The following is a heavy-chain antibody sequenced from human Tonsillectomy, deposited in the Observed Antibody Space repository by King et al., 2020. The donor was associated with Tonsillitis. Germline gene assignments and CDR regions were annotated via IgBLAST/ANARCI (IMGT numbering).Heavy chain of an antibody. CDR2: ISSNGITT. Sequence: GGGWGGPGGALRLSCSASGFTFSNYAMHWVRQAPGKGLDYVSAISSNGITTYYADSVKGRFTISRDNSKNTLYLQMSSLRAEDTAVYYCVKVSYAGSGWPHWGQGTLVTVSS. J-gene: IGHJ4*02. V-gene: IGHV3-64D*06. CDR1: GFTFSNYA. D-gene: IGHD6-19*01. CDR3: VKVSYAGSGWPH.